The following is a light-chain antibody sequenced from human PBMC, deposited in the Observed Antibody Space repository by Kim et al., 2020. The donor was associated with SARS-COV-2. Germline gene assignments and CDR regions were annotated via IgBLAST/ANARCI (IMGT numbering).Light chain of an antibody. J-gene: IGLJ2*01. CDR2: STN. Sequence: RKHATRTCNENDNTVGNQGAAWWQQHQDHSPKLRFYSTNNRPSGFSERFSASRSGNTASLTITGLQPDEESDYYCSAWDSSLSAVIFGGGTQLTVL. CDR3: SAWDSSLSAVI. V-gene: IGLV10-54*01. CDR1: DNTVGNQG.